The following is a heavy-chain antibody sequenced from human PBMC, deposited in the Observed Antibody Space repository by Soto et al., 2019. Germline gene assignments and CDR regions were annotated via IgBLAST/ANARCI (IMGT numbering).Heavy chain of an antibody. CDR2: IYYSGST. CDR3: AREGVSSSWYNYYAMDV. J-gene: IGHJ6*02. D-gene: IGHD6-13*01. Sequence: SQTLSLTCTVSGGSISSYYWSWIRQPPGKGLEWIGYIYYSGSTNYNPSLKSRVTISVDTSKNQFSLKLSSVTAADTAVYYCAREGVSSSWYNYYAMDVWGQGTTVTVSS. V-gene: IGHV4-59*01. CDR1: GGSISSYY.